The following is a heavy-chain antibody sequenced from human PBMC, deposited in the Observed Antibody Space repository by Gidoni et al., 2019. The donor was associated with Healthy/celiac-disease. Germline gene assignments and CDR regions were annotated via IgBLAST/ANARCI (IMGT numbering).Heavy chain of an antibody. Sequence: QVQLVQSGAEVKNPGSSANVPCKASGGTFSRYAIRWVRQAPGQGLEWMGRIIPILGIANYAQKFQGRVTITADKSTSTAYMELSSLRSEDTAVYYCARDRITMVRGVIITNWFDPWGQGTLVTVSS. CDR3: ARDRITMVRGVIITNWFDP. CDR1: GGTFSRYA. J-gene: IGHJ5*02. D-gene: IGHD3-10*01. V-gene: IGHV1-69*09. CDR2: IIPILGIA.